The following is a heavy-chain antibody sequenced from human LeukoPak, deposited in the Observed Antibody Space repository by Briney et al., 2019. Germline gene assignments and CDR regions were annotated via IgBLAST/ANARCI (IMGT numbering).Heavy chain of an antibody. V-gene: IGHV4-59*01. CDR2: IYYSGST. CDR1: GGSISSYY. Sequence: PSETLSLTRTGSGGSISSYYWSWIRQPPGKGLEWIGYIYYSGSTNYNPSLKSRVTISVGTSKNQFSLKLSSVTAADTAVYYCARDSGYSSGWYIDYWGQGTLVTVSS. D-gene: IGHD6-19*01. J-gene: IGHJ4*02. CDR3: ARDSGYSSGWYIDY.